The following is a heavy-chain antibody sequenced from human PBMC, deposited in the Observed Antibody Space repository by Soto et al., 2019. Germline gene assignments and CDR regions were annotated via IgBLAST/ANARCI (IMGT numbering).Heavy chain of an antibody. Sequence: SETLSLTCAVSGGSISSGGYSWSWIRQPPGKGLEWIGYIYHSGSTYYNPSLKSRVTISVDRSKNQFSLKLSSVTAADTAVYYCARVLLNTGYGSSGYYFGYWRQGTLVTVSS. J-gene: IGHJ4*02. CDR2: IYHSGST. V-gene: IGHV4-30-2*01. CDR3: ARVLLNTGYGSSGYYFGY. D-gene: IGHD3-22*01. CDR1: GGSISSGGYS.